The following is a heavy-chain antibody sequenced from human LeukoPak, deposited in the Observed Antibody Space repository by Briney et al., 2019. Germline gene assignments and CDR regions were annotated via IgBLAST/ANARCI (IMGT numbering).Heavy chain of an antibody. Sequence: SETLSLTCTVSGGSISSSTYYWDWIRQPPGKGLEWIGSIYYSGNTYYNPSLKSRVTISVDTSKNQFSLKLSSVTATDTAAYYCARRRRSAWYYHMDVWGKGTTVTVSS. CDR1: GGSISSSTYY. D-gene: IGHD5-24*01. CDR2: IYYSGNT. J-gene: IGHJ6*03. V-gene: IGHV4-39*01. CDR3: ARRRRSAWYYHMDV.